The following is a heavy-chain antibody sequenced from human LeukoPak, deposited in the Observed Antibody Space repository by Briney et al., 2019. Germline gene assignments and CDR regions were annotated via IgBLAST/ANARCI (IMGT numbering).Heavy chain of an antibody. Sequence: PGGSLRLSCAASGFTFDDYAMHWVRQAPGKGLEWVSGISWKSGSIGYADSVKGRFTISRDNAKNSLYLQMNSLRPEDTALYYCAKDHSLDYWGQGTLVTVSS. J-gene: IGHJ4*02. CDR3: AKDHSLDY. V-gene: IGHV3-9*01. CDR1: GFTFDDYA. CDR2: ISWKSGSI.